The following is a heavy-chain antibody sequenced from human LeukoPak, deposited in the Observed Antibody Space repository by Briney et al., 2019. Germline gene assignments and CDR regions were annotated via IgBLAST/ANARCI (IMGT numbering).Heavy chain of an antibody. D-gene: IGHD4-23*01. CDR3: ARGPNGGLIGGFDM. V-gene: IGHV3-23*01. CDR2: IRGGGTSE. J-gene: IGHJ3*02. CDR1: GFTFSAYA. Sequence: GGSLRLSCTASGFTFSAYAMMWVRQAPGKGPEWVSAIRGGGTSEFYADSVKGRFRISRDNSKDTLFLQMNSLRAADTAVEYFARGPNGGLIGGFDMWGPGEMVTGS.